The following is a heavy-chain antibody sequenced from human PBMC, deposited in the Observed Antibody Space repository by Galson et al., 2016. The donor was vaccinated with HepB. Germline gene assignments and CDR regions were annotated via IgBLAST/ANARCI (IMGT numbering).Heavy chain of an antibody. D-gene: IGHD2/OR15-2a*01. CDR1: GFTFSGYG. J-gene: IGHJ4*02. CDR2: DSMDGRRK. Sequence: SLRLSCAASGFTFSGYGMHWVRQAPGKGLEWVAADSMDGRRKFYADSVKGRCTISRDNSNNILFLKMSSLSADDTAVYFCAKRHEYCPPVGCSVDYWGQGTLVSVSS. CDR3: AKRHEYCPPVGCSVDY. V-gene: IGHV3-30*18.